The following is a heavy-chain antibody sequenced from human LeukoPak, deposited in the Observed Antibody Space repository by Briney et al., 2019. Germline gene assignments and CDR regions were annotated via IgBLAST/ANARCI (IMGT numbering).Heavy chain of an antibody. Sequence: ASVKVSCKASGGTFSSCAISWVRQAPGQGLEWMGGIIPIFGTADYAQKFQGRVTITADESTSTAYMELSSLRSEDTAVYYCASSMVRGVIITPFDPWGQGTLVTVSS. V-gene: IGHV1-69*13. CDR3: ASSMVRGVIITPFDP. CDR2: IIPIFGTA. CDR1: GGTFSSCA. D-gene: IGHD3-10*01. J-gene: IGHJ5*02.